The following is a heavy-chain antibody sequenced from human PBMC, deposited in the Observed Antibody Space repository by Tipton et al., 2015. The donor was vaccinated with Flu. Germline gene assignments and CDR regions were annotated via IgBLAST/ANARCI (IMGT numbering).Heavy chain of an antibody. CDR2: INHSGST. CDR1: GGSFSGYY. V-gene: IGHV4-34*01. J-gene: IGHJ6*02. Sequence: TLSLTCAVYGGSFSGYYWSWIRQPPGKGLEWIGEINHSGSTNYNPSLKSRVTISVDTSKNQFSLKLSSVTAADTAVYYCARMDILTGYRYYYYGMDVWGQGTTATVSS. D-gene: IGHD3-9*01. CDR3: ARMDILTGYRYYYYGMDV.